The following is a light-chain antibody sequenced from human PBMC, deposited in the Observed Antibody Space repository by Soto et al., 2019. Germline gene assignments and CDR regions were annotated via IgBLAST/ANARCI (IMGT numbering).Light chain of an antibody. CDR2: GAS. V-gene: IGKV3-20*01. Sequence: EFVLTQSPATLSLSPGERATLSCRASQSVSNSYLAWHQQKPGQAPRLLIYGASSRATGIPDRFSGSGSGTDFTLTISSLQPDDFATYYCQQYNSYHWTFGQGTKVDIK. J-gene: IGKJ1*01. CDR1: QSVSNSY. CDR3: QQYNSYHWT.